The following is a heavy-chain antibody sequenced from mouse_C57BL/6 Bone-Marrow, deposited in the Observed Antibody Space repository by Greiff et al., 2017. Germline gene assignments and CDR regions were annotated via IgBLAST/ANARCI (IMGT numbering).Heavy chain of an antibody. CDR2: IDPSDSYT. J-gene: IGHJ1*03. CDR3: ARACYYGNFYWYFDG. D-gene: IGHD2-1*01. Sequence: QVQLQQPGAELVKPGASVKLSCKASGYTFTSYWMQWVKQRPGQGLEWIGEIDPSDSYTNYNQKFKGKATLTVDTSSSTAYMQLSSLTSEDSAVYYCARACYYGNFYWYFDGWGTGTTVTVAS. V-gene: IGHV1-50*01. CDR1: GYTFTSYW.